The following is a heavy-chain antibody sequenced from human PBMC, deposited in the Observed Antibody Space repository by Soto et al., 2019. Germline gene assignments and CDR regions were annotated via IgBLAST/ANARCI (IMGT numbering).Heavy chain of an antibody. CDR3: ARQNCSSTSCLYYYYYYGMDV. Sequence: PGESLKISCKGSGYSFTSYWIGWVRQMPGKGLEWMGIIYPGDSDTRYSPSFQGQVTISADKSISTAYLQWSSLKASDTAMYYCARQNCSSTSCLYYYYYYGMDVWGQGTTVTVSS. J-gene: IGHJ6*02. V-gene: IGHV5-51*01. CDR2: IYPGDSDT. CDR1: GYSFTSYW. D-gene: IGHD2-2*01.